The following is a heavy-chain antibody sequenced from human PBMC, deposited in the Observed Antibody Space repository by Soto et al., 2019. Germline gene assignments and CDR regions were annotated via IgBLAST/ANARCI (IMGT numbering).Heavy chain of an antibody. Sequence: QITLKESGPTLVKPTQTLTLTCTFSGFSLSTSGVGVGWIRQPPGKALEWLALIYWDDDKRYSPSLKSRLTITKDTSKNQVVLTMTNTDPVDTATYYCAHKAYCSGGSCPNAEYFQHWGQGTLVTVSS. CDR3: AHKAYCSGGSCPNAEYFQH. V-gene: IGHV2-5*02. CDR2: IYWDDDK. J-gene: IGHJ1*01. D-gene: IGHD2-15*01. CDR1: GFSLSTSGVG.